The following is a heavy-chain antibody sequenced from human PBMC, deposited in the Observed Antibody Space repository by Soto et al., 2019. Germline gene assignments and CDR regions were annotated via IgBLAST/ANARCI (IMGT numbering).Heavy chain of an antibody. J-gene: IGHJ3*02. Sequence: QVHLVQSGAEVKKPGSSVKVSCKASGGTFSNHAINWVRQAPGQGLEWMGRIIPIFTKTNYAQKFQGRVTITADEYTITAYMELSSLKHDDTAVYYCAREVAADGTFREDVFDIWGQGTLVTVSS. D-gene: IGHD6-13*01. CDR3: AREVAADGTFREDVFDI. V-gene: IGHV1-69*12. CDR2: IIPIFTKT. CDR1: GGTFSNHA.